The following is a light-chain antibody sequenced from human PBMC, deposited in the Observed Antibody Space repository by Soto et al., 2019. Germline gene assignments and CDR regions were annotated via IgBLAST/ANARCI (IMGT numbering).Light chain of an antibody. CDR3: QQHGSSPRT. Sequence: EIVLTPSPGALSLSPGERATLSCGASQSVSSSYLAWYQQKPGQAPRLHISGASTRATGIPDGFSGSGSGTDFALTISRLEPEDFVLYYGQQHGSSPRTFGEGTKGKSN. J-gene: IGKJ1*01. CDR2: GAS. CDR1: QSVSSSY. V-gene: IGKV3-20*01.